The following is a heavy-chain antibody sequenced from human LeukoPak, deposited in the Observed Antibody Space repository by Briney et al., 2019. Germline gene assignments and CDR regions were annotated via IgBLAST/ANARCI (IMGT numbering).Heavy chain of an antibody. CDR2: ISYDGNNK. D-gene: IGHD5-12*01. CDR1: GFTFNIYA. J-gene: IGHJ4*02. V-gene: IGHV3-30-3*01. CDR3: ARDRAKVGYELDY. Sequence: GGSLRLSCAASGFTFNIYAIHWVPQAPGKELEWVAHISYDGNNKYYADSVKGRFTISRDNSKNTLYLQMNTLRTEDTAVYYCARDRAKVGYELDYWGQGTLVTVSS.